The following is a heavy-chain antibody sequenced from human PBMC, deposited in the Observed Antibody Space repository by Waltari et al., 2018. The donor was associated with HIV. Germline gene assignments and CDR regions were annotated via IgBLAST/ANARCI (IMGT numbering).Heavy chain of an antibody. D-gene: IGHD1-26*01. J-gene: IGHJ6*02. CDR1: GYTLTELS. CDR2: FDPEDDET. Sequence: QVQLIQSGAAVTKPGASVKVSCKVFGYTLTELSMHWVRQAPGKGLEWMGGFDPEDDETIYAQKFQGRVTMTEDTSTDSAYMELSSLTSEDTAVYYCATGGGTTSIQLYDLDVWGQGTTVTVSS. CDR3: ATGGGTTSIQLYDLDV. V-gene: IGHV1-24*01.